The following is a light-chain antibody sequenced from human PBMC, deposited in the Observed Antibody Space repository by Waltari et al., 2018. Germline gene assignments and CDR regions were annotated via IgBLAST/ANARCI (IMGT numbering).Light chain of an antibody. V-gene: IGKV2-28*01. CDR3: MQALQTPLT. CDR2: LGS. Sequence: DIVMTQSPLSLPVTPGEPASIPCRFSQNLLHSNGYNYLDWYLQKPGQSPQLLIYLGSNRASGVPDRFSGSGSGTDFTLKISRVEAEDVGVYYCMQALQTPLTFGPGTKVDLK. CDR1: QNLLHSNGYNY. J-gene: IGKJ3*01.